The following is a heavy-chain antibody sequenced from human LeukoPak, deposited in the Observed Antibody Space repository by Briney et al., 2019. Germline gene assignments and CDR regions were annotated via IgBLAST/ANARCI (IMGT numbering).Heavy chain of an antibody. V-gene: IGHV4-34*01. CDR1: GGSFSGYY. CDR2: INHSGST. Sequence: SETLSLTCAVYGGSFSGYYWSWIRQPPGKGLEWIGEINHSGSTNYNPSLKSRVTISVDTSKNQFSLKLSSVTAADTAVYYCARGQYYDSSGYYYVSAFDIWGQGTMVAVSS. D-gene: IGHD3-22*01. CDR3: ARGQYYDSSGYYYVSAFDI. J-gene: IGHJ3*02.